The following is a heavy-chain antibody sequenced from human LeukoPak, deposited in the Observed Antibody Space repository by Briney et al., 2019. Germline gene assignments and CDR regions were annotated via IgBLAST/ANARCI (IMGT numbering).Heavy chain of an antibody. J-gene: IGHJ4*02. V-gene: IGHV4-38-2*02. CDR2: IYHSGST. CDR1: GYSISSGYY. Sequence: SETLSLTCTVSGYSISSGYYWGWIRQPPGKGLEWIGSIYHSGSTYYNPPLKSRVTISVDTSKNQFSLKLSSVTAADTAVYYCATGLNSGSYFYWGQGTLVTVSS. CDR3: ATGLNSGSYFY. D-gene: IGHD1-26*01.